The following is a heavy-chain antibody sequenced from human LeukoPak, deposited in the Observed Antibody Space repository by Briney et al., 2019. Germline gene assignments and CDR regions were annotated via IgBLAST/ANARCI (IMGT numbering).Heavy chain of an antibody. Sequence: SETLSLTCTVSGGSISSYYWSWIRQPPGKGLEWIGYIYYSGSTNYNPSLKSRVTISVDTSKNQFSLKLSSVTAADTAVYYCARGYGSGSYPSDDWGQGTLLTVSS. CDR3: ARGYGSGSYPSDD. V-gene: IGHV4-59*01. CDR1: GGSISSYY. J-gene: IGHJ4*02. CDR2: IYYSGST. D-gene: IGHD3-10*01.